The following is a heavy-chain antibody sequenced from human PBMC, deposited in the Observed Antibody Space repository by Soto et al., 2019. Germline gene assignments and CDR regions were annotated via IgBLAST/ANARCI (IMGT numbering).Heavy chain of an antibody. J-gene: IGHJ5*02. Sequence: SETLSLTCTVSGGSISSGGYYWSWIRQHPGKGLEWIGYIYYSGSAYYNPSLKSRVTISVDTSKNQFSLKLSSVTAADTAVYYGARVDTGWFAPWGQGTLVTVSS. D-gene: IGHD5-18*01. CDR2: IYYSGSA. CDR1: GGSISSGGYY. V-gene: IGHV4-31*03. CDR3: ARVDTGWFAP.